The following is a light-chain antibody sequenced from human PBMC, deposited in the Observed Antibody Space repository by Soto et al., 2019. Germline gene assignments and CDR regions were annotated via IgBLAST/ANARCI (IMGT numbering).Light chain of an antibody. V-gene: IGLV1-44*01. CDR2: SNH. Sequence: QSLLTQPPSASGAPGQGISISCSGSSSNIGGNSVSWYRQVPGTAPKLLIFSNHQRPSGVPDRFSGSKSGTSASLAISGLQSEDEADYYCSTWDDSLRGLVFGGGTKLTVL. J-gene: IGLJ2*01. CDR1: SSNIGGNS. CDR3: STWDDSLRGLV.